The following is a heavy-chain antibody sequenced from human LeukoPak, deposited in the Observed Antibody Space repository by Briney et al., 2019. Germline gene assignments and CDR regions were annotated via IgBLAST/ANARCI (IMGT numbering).Heavy chain of an antibody. CDR2: LSSSGNTM. D-gene: IGHD4-11*01. J-gene: IGHJ6*02. CDR1: GFTFSSYE. Sequence: GGSLRLSCVASGFTFSSYEMNWVRQAPGKGLEWVSYLSSSGNTMYYADSVKGRFTISRDNAKNSLYLQMNSLRAEDTAVYYCARDTVTQHYYYGMGVWGQGTTVTVSS. V-gene: IGHV3-48*03. CDR3: ARDTVTQHYYYGMGV.